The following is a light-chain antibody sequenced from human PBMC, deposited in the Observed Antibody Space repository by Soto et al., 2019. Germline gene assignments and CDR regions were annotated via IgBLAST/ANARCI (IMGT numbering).Light chain of an antibody. CDR3: QSYASSKGV. Sequence: NFMLTQPHSVSESPGKTVTISCTRSSGSIASNYVQWYQQRPGSAPTTVIYEDHQRPSGVHDRFSGSIDSSSNSASLTISGLKTEDEADYYCQSYASSKGVFGGGTKLTVL. J-gene: IGLJ2*01. CDR2: EDH. V-gene: IGLV6-57*03. CDR1: SGSIASNY.